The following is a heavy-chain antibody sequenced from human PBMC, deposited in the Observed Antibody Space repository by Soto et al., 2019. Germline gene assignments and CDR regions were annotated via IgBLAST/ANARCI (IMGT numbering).Heavy chain of an antibody. Sequence: GGSLRLSCAATGFMFGTYWMSWVRQAPGKGLEWVANIKHDGNEKYYADSVKGRFTVSRDNVKNFLHLQMSSLRGDDTGVYFCVRAALSWGHYYFRGLDVWGQGTTVTVSS. CDR1: GFMFGTYW. V-gene: IGHV3-7*01. CDR2: IKHDGNEK. J-gene: IGHJ6*02. D-gene: IGHD3-22*01. CDR3: VRAALSWGHYYFRGLDV.